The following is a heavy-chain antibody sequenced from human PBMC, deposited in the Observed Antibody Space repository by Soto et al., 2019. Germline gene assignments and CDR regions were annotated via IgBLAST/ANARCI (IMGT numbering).Heavy chain of an antibody. CDR3: ARFDRGYYGSGSYGMDV. CDR2: ISSSSSYI. CDR1: GFTFSSYS. J-gene: IGHJ6*02. V-gene: IGHV3-21*01. Sequence: EVQLVESGGGVVKPGGSLRLSCAASGFTFSSYSMNWVRQAPGKGLEWVSSISSSSSYIYYADSVKGRFTISRDNAKNSLYLQMNSLRAEDTAVYYCARFDRGYYGSGSYGMDVLGQGTTVTVSS. D-gene: IGHD3-10*01.